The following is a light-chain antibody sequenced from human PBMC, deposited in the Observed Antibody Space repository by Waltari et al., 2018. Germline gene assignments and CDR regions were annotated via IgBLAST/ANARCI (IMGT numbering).Light chain of an antibody. CDR3: LQDYNYPYT. CDR2: AAS. J-gene: IGKJ2*01. CDR1: QGIRND. Sequence: AIQMTQPPPSLSASVVDRVTITCRASQGIRNDLGWYQQKPGKAPKLLIYAASSLQSGVPSRFSGSGSGTDFTLTISSLQPEDFATYYCLQDYNYPYTFGQGTKLEIK. V-gene: IGKV1-6*01.